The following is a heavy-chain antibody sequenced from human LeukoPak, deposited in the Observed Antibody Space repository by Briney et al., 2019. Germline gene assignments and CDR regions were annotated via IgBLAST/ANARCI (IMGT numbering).Heavy chain of an antibody. CDR3: ARGATYYDFWSGWVGSEHPFDP. Sequence: SETLSLTCAVYGGSFSGYYWSWIRQPPGKGLEWIGEINHSGSTNYNPSLKSRVTISVDTSKNQFSLKLSSVTAADTAVYYCARGATYYDFWSGWVGSEHPFDPWGQGTLVTVSS. V-gene: IGHV4-34*01. J-gene: IGHJ5*02. D-gene: IGHD3-3*01. CDR2: INHSGST. CDR1: GGSFSGYY.